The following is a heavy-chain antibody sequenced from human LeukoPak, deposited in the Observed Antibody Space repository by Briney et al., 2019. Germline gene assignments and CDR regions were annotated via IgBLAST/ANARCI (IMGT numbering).Heavy chain of an antibody. CDR2: IKTDGSIA. CDR3: ARDSYDFWSGYSHEGYYYYMDV. CDR1: GFSFSFYW. D-gene: IGHD3-3*01. Sequence: GGSLRLSCAASGFSFSFYWMHWVRQAPGKGPVWVSRIKTDGSIADYADSVKGRFTISRDNAKNSLYLQMNSLRAEDTAVYYCARDSYDFWSGYSHEGYYYYMDVWGKGTTVTVSS. J-gene: IGHJ6*03. V-gene: IGHV3-74*01.